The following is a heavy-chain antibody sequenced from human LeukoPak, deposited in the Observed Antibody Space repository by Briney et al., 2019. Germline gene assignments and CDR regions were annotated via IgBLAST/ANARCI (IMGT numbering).Heavy chain of an antibody. CDR3: ARDTSGSYSITYFDS. Sequence: RGSLRLSCVAPGFTFSSDSMNWVRQAPGKGIEWVSYIDSIGRYIYYAASVKGRFTISRDNAKNSLYLQMNSLRVEDTAVYYCARDTSGSYSITYFDSWGQGTLVTVSS. CDR1: GFTFSSDS. J-gene: IGHJ4*02. V-gene: IGHV3-21*01. D-gene: IGHD3-10*01. CDR2: IDSIGRYI.